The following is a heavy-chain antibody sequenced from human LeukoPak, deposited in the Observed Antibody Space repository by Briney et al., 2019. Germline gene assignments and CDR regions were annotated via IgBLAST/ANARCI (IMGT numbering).Heavy chain of an antibody. CDR1: GGSFSGYY. Sequence: SETLSLTCAVYGGSFSGYYWSWIRQPPGKGLEWIGEINHSGSTNYNPSLKSRVTISVDTSKNQFSLKLSSVTAADTAVYYCARVWFGDPRCYYYHMDVWGKGTTVTVSS. D-gene: IGHD3-10*01. CDR3: ARVWFGDPRCYYYHMDV. V-gene: IGHV4-34*01. J-gene: IGHJ6*03. CDR2: INHSGST.